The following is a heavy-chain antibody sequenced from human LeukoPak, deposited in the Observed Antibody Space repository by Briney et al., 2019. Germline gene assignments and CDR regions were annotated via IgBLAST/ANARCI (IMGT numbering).Heavy chain of an antibody. CDR1: GFTFSSYE. Sequence: PRGSLRLSCAASGFTFSSYEMNWVRQAPGKGLEWVSYISSSGSTIYYADSVKGRFTISRDNAKNSLYLQMNSLRAEDTAVYYCARIVDCSSTSCYDYWGQGTLVTVSS. J-gene: IGHJ4*02. D-gene: IGHD2-2*01. CDR3: ARIVDCSSTSCYDY. CDR2: ISSSGSTI. V-gene: IGHV3-48*03.